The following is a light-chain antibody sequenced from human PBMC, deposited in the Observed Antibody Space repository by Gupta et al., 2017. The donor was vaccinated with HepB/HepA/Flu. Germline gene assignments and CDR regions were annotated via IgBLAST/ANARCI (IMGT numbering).Light chain of an antibody. V-gene: IGKV1-16*02. CDR2: AAY. CDR1: QGTSNY. CDR3: QQYNSYPLT. Sequence: DIQMTQSPSSLSPSVGDRVTITCRASQGTSNYLAWFQQKPGKAPKSLIYAAYILQSGVASNFSGSGSGTDFTLTISSLQPEDVATYYCQQYNSYPLTFGGGTKVEIK. J-gene: IGKJ4*01.